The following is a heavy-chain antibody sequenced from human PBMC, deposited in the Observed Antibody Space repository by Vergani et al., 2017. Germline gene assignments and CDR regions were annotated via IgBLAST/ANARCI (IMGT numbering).Heavy chain of an antibody. CDR3: ARGRPTYDSSGYYFLYFDY. J-gene: IGHJ4*02. D-gene: IGHD3-22*01. CDR2: IYHSGST. CDR1: GDSISSYY. Sequence: QVQLQESGPGLMKPSETLSLTCTVSGDSISSYYWTWIRQPPGKGLEWIGYIYHSGSTHYNPSLQSRVTMSVDTSKNQFSLKLSSVTAADTAVYYCARGRPTYDSSGYYFLYFDYWGQGTLVTVSS. V-gene: IGHV4-59*12.